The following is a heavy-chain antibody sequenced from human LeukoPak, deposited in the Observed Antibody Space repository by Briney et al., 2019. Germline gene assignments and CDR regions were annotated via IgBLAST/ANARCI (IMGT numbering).Heavy chain of an antibody. Sequence: GGSLGLSCAASGFTFSSYGMHWVRQAPGKGLEWVAVISYDGSNKYYVDSVKGRFTISRDNAKNSLYLQMNSLRAEDTAVYYCARFDYGDYAFTFDYWGQGTLVTVSS. CDR3: ARFDYGDYAFTFDY. D-gene: IGHD4-17*01. CDR2: ISYDGSNK. V-gene: IGHV3-30*03. CDR1: GFTFSSYG. J-gene: IGHJ4*02.